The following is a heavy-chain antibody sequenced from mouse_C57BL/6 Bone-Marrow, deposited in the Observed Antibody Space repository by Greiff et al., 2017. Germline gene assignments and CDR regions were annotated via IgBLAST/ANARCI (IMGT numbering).Heavy chain of an antibody. CDR2: INPNNGGT. V-gene: IGHV1-26*01. Sequence: EVQLQQSGPELVKPGASVKISCKASGYTFTDYYMNWVKQSHGKSLEWIGDINPNNGGTSYNQKFKGKATLTVDKSSSTAYIELRSLTSEDSAVYYCARPPNFDYWGQGTTLTVSS. J-gene: IGHJ2*01. CDR3: ARPPNFDY. CDR1: GYTFTDYY.